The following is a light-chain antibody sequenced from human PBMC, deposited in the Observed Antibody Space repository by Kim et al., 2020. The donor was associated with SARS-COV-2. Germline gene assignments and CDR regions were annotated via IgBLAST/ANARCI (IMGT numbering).Light chain of an antibody. Sequence: ADVRDKVTITCRASQGINRDLAWYQEKPGEAPKLLIYATSVLRDGVPSRFSGSGSGTDYTLTVSSLQPEDFGTYYCQQLHSFPLTFGGGTKVDIK. CDR3: QQLHSFPLT. J-gene: IGKJ4*01. V-gene: IGKV1-9*01. CDR2: ATS. CDR1: QGINRD.